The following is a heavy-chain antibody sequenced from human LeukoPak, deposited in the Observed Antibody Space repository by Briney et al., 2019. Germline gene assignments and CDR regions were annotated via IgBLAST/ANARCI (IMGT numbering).Heavy chain of an antibody. CDR3: AKVALGYCSGGSCYYFDY. V-gene: IGHV3-53*01. D-gene: IGHD2-15*01. CDR1: GFTVSSNY. CDR2: IYSCGST. J-gene: IGHJ4*02. Sequence: HPGGSLRLSCAAPGFTVSSNYMSWVRQAPGKGLEWVSVIYSCGSTYYADSVKGRFTISRDNSKNTLYLQMNSLRAEDTAVYYCAKVALGYCSGGSCYYFDYGGQGTLVTVSS.